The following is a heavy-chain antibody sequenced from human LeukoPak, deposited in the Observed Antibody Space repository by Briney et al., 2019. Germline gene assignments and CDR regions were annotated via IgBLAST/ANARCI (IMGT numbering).Heavy chain of an antibody. CDR3: ARDYKYAFDN. V-gene: IGHV3-48*01. J-gene: IGHJ4*02. CDR1: GFKFSDYS. Sequence: TGGSLRFSCAASGFKFSDYSMNWVRQVPGKGLEWISYIGIDSGNTNYADSVKGRFTISGDKAKNSLYLQMNSLRVEDTAVYYCARDYKYAFDNWGQGTLVTVSS. CDR2: IGIDSGNT. D-gene: IGHD5-24*01.